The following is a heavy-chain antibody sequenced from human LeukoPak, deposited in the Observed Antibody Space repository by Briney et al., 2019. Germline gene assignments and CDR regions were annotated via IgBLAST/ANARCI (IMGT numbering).Heavy chain of an antibody. CDR1: GFTFSDYY. D-gene: IGHD1-26*01. V-gene: IGHV3-11*01. CDR3: ARVMRSGSPFDY. CDR2: ISSSGSAT. J-gene: IGHJ4*02. Sequence: GGSLRLSCAASGFTFSDYYMSWIRQAPGKGLEWVSYISSSGSATHYADSVKGRSTISRDNAKNSLYLQMNSLRAEDTAVYYCARVMRSGSPFDYWGQGTLVTVSS.